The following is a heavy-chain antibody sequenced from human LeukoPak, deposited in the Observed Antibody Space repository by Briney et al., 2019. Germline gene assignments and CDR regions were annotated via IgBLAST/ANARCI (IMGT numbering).Heavy chain of an antibody. CDR2: IKQDGSEK. Sequence: GGSLRLSCAASGFTFSSYWMSWVRQAPGKGREGVANIKQDGSEKYYVDSVKGRFTISRDNAKNSLYLQMNSLRAEDTAVYYCARVYYDILTGSYGMDVWGQGTTVTVSS. V-gene: IGHV3-7*04. CDR1: GFTFSSYW. J-gene: IGHJ6*02. CDR3: ARVYYDILTGSYGMDV. D-gene: IGHD3-9*01.